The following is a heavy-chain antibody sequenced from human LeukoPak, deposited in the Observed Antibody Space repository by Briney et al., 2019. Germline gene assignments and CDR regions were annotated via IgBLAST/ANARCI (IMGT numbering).Heavy chain of an antibody. CDR1: GYTFTSYA. CDR2: INAGNGNT. J-gene: IGHJ3*02. D-gene: IGHD6-13*01. V-gene: IGHV1-3*01. CDR3: ARPMEDTQQLTNDAFDI. Sequence: ASVKVSCKASGYTFTSYAMHWVRQAPGQRLEWMGWINAGNGNTKYSQKFQGRVTITRDTSASTAYMELSSLRSEDTAVYYCARPMEDTQQLTNDAFDIWGQGTMVTVSS.